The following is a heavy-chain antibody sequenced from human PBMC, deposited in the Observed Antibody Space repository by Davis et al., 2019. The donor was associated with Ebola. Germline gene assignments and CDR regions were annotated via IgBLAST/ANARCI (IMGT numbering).Heavy chain of an antibody. Sequence: GESLKISCAASGFTFSSYWMSWVRQAPGKGPEWVANIKQDGSEKYYVDSVKGRFTISRDNAKNSLYLQMNSLRAEDTAVYYCARRGCSSTSCSITPMDYWGQGTLVTVSS. J-gene: IGHJ4*02. CDR2: IKQDGSEK. D-gene: IGHD2-2*01. CDR3: ARRGCSSTSCSITPMDY. CDR1: GFTFSSYW. V-gene: IGHV3-7*01.